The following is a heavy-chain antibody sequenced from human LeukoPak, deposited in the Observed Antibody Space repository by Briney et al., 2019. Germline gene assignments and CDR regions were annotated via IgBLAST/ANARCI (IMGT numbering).Heavy chain of an antibody. D-gene: IGHD1-26*01. V-gene: IGHV3-7*01. CDR3: ARDLFSGSYQEDF. J-gene: IGHJ4*02. CDR1: GFTLSSYW. CDR2: IKYDGSGK. Sequence: GGSLRLSCAASGFTLSSYWMSWVRQAPGKGLEWVANIKYDGSGKYYADSVKGRFTISRDDAKNSLYLEMNRLRVEDTAVYYCARDLFSGSYQEDFWSQGTLVTVSS.